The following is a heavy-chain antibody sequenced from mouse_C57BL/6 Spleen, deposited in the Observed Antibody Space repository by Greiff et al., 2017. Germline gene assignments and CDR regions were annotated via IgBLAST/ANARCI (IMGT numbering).Heavy chain of an antibody. CDR3: ARYDGYYDY. D-gene: IGHD2-3*01. CDR1: GFNIKDYY. V-gene: IGHV14-2*01. J-gene: IGHJ2*01. CDR2: IDPEDGET. Sequence: VQLQQSGAELVKPGASVKMSCTASGFNIKDYYMHWVKQRTEQGLEWIGRIDPEDGETKYAPKFLGKATITADTSSNTAYQQLSSLTSEDTAVEYCARYDGYYDYWGQSTTLTVSS.